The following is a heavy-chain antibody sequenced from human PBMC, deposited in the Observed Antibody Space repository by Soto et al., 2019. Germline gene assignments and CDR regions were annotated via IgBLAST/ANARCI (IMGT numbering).Heavy chain of an antibody. D-gene: IGHD1-7*01. V-gene: IGHV3-7*01. CDR3: AREGPQRYNWNYESAFDI. CDR2: IKQDGSEK. J-gene: IGHJ3*02. CDR1: GFTFSSYW. Sequence: GGSLRLSCAASGFTFSSYWMSWVRQAPGKGLEWVANIKQDGSEKYYVDSVKGRFTISRDNAKNSLYLQMNSLRAEDTAVYYCAREGPQRYNWNYESAFDIWGQGTMVTVSS.